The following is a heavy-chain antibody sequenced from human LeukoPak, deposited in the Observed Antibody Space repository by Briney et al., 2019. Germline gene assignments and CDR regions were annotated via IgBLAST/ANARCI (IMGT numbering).Heavy chain of an antibody. CDR3: ARGGRGHRYCSGGSCQSDLDY. Sequence: GGSLRLSCAASGFTFSSYGMHWVRQAPGKGLDWVAFIHHDGSNKYYADSVRGRFTISRDNSKNSLYLQMNSLRAEDTAVYYCARGGRGHRYCSGGSCQSDLDYWGQGTLVTVSS. D-gene: IGHD2-15*01. V-gene: IGHV3-30*02. CDR2: IHHDGSNK. CDR1: GFTFSSYG. J-gene: IGHJ4*02.